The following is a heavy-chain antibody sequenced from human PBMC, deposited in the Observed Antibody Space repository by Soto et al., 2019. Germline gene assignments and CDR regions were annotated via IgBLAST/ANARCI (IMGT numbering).Heavy chain of an antibody. Sequence: GGSLRLSCASSGFPFDDYAMHWVRQAPGKGLEWVSGISWNSGSIGYADSVKGRFTISRDNAKNSLYLQMNSLRAEDTALYYCAKGRATPPKYDFWSGPHQSFDYWGQGTLVTVSS. CDR3: AKGRATPPKYDFWSGPHQSFDY. J-gene: IGHJ4*02. CDR2: ISWNSGSI. D-gene: IGHD3-3*01. CDR1: GFPFDDYA. V-gene: IGHV3-9*01.